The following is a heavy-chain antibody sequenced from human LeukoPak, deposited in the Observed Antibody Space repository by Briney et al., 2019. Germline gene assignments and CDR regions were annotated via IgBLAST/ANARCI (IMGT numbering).Heavy chain of an antibody. CDR3: AASTKHTAMVDY. CDR2: IGSSSSYI. CDR1: GFTFSSYS. V-gene: IGHV3-21*01. D-gene: IGHD5-18*01. J-gene: IGHJ4*02. Sequence: GGSLRLSCAASGFTFSSYSMNWVRQAPGKGLEWVSSIGSSSSYIYHADSVKGRFTISRDNAKNSLYPQMNSLRAEDTAVYYCAASTKHTAMVDYWGQGTLVTVSS.